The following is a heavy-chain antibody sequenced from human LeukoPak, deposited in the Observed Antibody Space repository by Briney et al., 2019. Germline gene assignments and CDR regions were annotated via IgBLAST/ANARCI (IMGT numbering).Heavy chain of an antibody. CDR1: GFTFSSYS. D-gene: IGHD3-22*01. V-gene: IGHV3-21*01. Sequence: GRSLRPSWAAAGFTFSSYSMGWVRHAPGEGLEWVSSISSSSSNIYYADSVKGRFTISRDNAKNSLYLQMNSLRAEDTAVYYCARGGDYYDSSGYYNYWGQGTLVTVSS. CDR3: ARGGDYYDSSGYYNY. CDR2: ISSSSSNI. J-gene: IGHJ4*02.